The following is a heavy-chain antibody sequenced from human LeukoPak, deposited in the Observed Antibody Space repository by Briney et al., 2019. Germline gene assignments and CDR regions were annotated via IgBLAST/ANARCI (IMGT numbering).Heavy chain of an antibody. D-gene: IGHD6-19*01. V-gene: IGHV3-74*01. Sequence: GGSLRLSCAASGFTFSNHWMHWVRQAPGKGLVWVSRINSDGINTSYADSVKGRFTISRDNAKNTLNLQMNSLRAEDTAVYYCARKSSAVAGPFDYWGQGTLVTVSS. J-gene: IGHJ4*02. CDR1: GFTFSNHW. CDR3: ARKSSAVAGPFDY. CDR2: INSDGINT.